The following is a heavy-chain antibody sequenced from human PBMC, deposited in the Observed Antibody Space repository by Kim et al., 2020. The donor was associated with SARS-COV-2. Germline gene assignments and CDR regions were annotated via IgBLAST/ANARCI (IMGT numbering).Heavy chain of an antibody. CDR1: GFTFTSSA. CDR2: IVVGSGNT. J-gene: IGHJ4*02. CDR3: AAGSSTDTMMEY. Sequence: SVKVSCKASGFTFTSSAMQWVRQARGQRLEWIGWIVVGSGNTNYAQKFQERVTITRDMPTSTAYMALSSLRSEDTAVYYCAAGSSTDTMMEYWGQGTLVTVSS. D-gene: IGHD2-2*01. V-gene: IGHV1-58*02.